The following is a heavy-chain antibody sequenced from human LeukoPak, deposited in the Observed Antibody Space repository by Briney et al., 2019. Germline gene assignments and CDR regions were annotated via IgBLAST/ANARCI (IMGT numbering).Heavy chain of an antibody. D-gene: IGHD6-19*01. CDR2: IYYSGGT. CDR1: GGSFSSFY. CDR3: ARHGTSVALYFDL. J-gene: IGHJ2*01. Sequence: SETLSLTCTVSGGSFSSFYWSWIRQPPGKGLEWIGYIYYSGGTNYNPSLRRRNTTSVDTSKNQFSLQLSSVTAADTAVYYCARHGTSVALYFDLGGRGTLVAVSS. V-gene: IGHV4-59*08.